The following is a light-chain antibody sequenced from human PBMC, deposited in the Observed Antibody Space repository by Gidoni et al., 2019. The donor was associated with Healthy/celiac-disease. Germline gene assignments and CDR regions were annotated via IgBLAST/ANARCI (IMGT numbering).Light chain of an antibody. Sequence: DIVMTQSPDSLAVSLGERATINCKSSQSVLYSSNNKNYLAWYQQKPGQPPKLLIYGASTRESGVPDRFSGSGSGTDFTLTISSLQAEDVAVYYCQQYYSTLPITFGQGTRLEIK. J-gene: IGKJ5*01. V-gene: IGKV4-1*01. CDR3: QQYYSTLPIT. CDR2: GAS. CDR1: QSVLYSSNNKNY.